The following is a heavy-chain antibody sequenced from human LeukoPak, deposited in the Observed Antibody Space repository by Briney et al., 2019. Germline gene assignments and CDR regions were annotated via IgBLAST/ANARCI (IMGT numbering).Heavy chain of an antibody. Sequence: SETLSLTCTVSGGSISSSSYYWGWIRQPPGKGLEWIGSIDYTGSTYYNPSLKSRVTISVDTSKNQFSLKLSSVTAADTAMYYCTRRMATTGRYYFDYWGQGTLVTVSS. D-gene: IGHD1-1*01. V-gene: IGHV4-39*01. CDR1: GGSISSSSYY. CDR2: IDYTGST. J-gene: IGHJ4*02. CDR3: TRRMATTGRYYFDY.